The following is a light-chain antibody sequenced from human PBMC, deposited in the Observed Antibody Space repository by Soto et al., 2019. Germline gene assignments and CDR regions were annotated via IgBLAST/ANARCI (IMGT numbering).Light chain of an antibody. CDR2: DAS. J-gene: IGKJ2*01. CDR1: QSVSSY. V-gene: IGKV3-11*01. Sequence: EIVLTQSPATLSLSPGERATLSCRASQSVSSYLAWYQQKPGQAPRLLIYDASNGATGIPVRFSGSGSGTDFTLPISSLQPEDFAVYYCQQRSHWPPYTCRQGTKLEIK. CDR3: QQRSHWPPYT.